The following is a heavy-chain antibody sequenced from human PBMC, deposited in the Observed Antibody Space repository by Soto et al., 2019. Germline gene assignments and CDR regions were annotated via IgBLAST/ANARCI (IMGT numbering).Heavy chain of an antibody. Sequence: SETLSLSCTVSAGTFRGCSQSWIRQPQGKGPEWIGEINHSGSTNYNPSLKSRVTISVDTSKNQFSLKLSSVTAAYTAVYYCARGAPIYYYGMDVWGQGTTVT. V-gene: IGHV4-34*01. CDR2: INHSGST. CDR1: AGTFRGCS. CDR3: ARGAPIYYYGMDV. J-gene: IGHJ6*02.